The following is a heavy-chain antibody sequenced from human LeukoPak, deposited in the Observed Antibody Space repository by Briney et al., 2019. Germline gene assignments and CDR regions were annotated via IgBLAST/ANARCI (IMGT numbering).Heavy chain of an antibody. V-gene: IGHV3-7*01. D-gene: IGHD1-20*01. CDR1: GFTFSSYW. Sequence: QTGGSLRLSCAASGFTFSSYWMTWGRQAPGKGLEWVACIRQDGGEKYYVDSVKGRFTISRDNAKNSLFLQMSSLRSEDTAVYYCVILTGLQDYWGQGTLVTVSS. J-gene: IGHJ4*02. CDR2: IRQDGGEK. CDR3: VILTGLQDY.